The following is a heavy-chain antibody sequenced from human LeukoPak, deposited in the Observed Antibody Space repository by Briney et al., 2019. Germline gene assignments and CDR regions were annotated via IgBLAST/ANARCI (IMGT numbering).Heavy chain of an antibody. J-gene: IGHJ2*01. CDR1: GFTYSIHG. CDR2: ISYDGSLQ. CDR3: VKDYGDLSRYLDL. Sequence: GGSLRLSCSASGFTYSIHGMHWVRQAPGKGLDWVAVISYDGSLQYYADSVKGRFTVSRDNYRNTLYLQMNSLSAADTAVYYCVKDYGDLSRYLDLWGRGTLVTVSS. D-gene: IGHD4-17*01. V-gene: IGHV3-30*18.